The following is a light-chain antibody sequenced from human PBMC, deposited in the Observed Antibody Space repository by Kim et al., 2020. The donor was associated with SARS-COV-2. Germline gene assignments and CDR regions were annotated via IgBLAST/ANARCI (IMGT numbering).Light chain of an antibody. CDR1: QSLLHSDGYNY. CDR3: MQALQAPIT. Sequence: IVLTQSPSSLAVTPGEPAAISCRSSQSLLHSDGYNYLDWYVQKPGRSPQLLIYVGSNRAHGGPDRISGSGSGTDFTLKISRVEADDIGVYYCMQALQAPITFGPGTRLEIK. V-gene: IGKV2-28*01. CDR2: VGS. J-gene: IGKJ5*01.